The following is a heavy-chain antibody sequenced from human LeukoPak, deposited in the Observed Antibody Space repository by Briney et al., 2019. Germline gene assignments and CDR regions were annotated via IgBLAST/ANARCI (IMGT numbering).Heavy chain of an antibody. J-gene: IGHJ5*02. Sequence: SETLSLTCTVSGGSISSYYWSWIRQPPGKGLEWIGYIYYSGSTNYNPSLKSRVTISVDTSKNQFSLKLSSVTAADTAVYYCARDQAGARDNWFDPWGQGTLVTVSS. CDR2: IYYSGST. CDR1: GGSISSYY. D-gene: IGHD1-26*01. CDR3: ARDQAGARDNWFDP. V-gene: IGHV4-59*01.